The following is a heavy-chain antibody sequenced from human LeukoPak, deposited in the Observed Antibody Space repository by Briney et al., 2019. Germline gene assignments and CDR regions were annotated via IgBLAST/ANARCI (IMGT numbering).Heavy chain of an antibody. CDR2: ISNKGSSSTT. V-gene: IGHV3-11*04. J-gene: IGHJ4*02. D-gene: IGHD2-2*01. CDR1: GFIFSDYY. CDR3: AKGFCSGTSCYSGLD. Sequence: PGGSLRLSCAASGFIFSDYYMGWVRQAPGKGLEWVSYISNKGSSSTTYYADSVKGRFTISRDNSKNTLSLQMNSLRPEDTAVYYCAKGFCSGTSCYSGLDWGQGTLVTVSS.